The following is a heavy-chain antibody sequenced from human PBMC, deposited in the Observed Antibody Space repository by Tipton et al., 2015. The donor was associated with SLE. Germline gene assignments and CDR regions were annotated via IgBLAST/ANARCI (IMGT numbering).Heavy chain of an antibody. CDR3: AKDVENIVVVPAAMALYYYYYGMDV. D-gene: IGHD2-2*01. CDR1: GFIFGTYW. Sequence: VQLVQSGGGLVQPGGSLRLSCEASGFIFGTYWMTWVRQAPGKGLEWVSLISGDGSSTYYAGSVKGRFTISRDNSKDSLYLQMNSLRTEDTALYYCAKDVENIVVVPAAMALYYYYYGMDVWGQGTTVTVSS. J-gene: IGHJ6*02. V-gene: IGHV3-43*02. CDR2: ISGDGSST.